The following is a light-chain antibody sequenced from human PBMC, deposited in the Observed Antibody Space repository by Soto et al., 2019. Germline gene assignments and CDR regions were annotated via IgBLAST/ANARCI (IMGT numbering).Light chain of an antibody. V-gene: IGKV3-20*01. Sequence: EIVLTQSPGTLSLSPGERATLSCRASQSVSSSYLAWYQQKPGQAPRLLIYGASSRATGIPDRCSGSGSGTDFTLTISRLEPEDFAVYYCQQYGSSPPFTFGVGTKVEIK. J-gene: IGKJ4*01. CDR3: QQYGSSPPFT. CDR1: QSVSSSY. CDR2: GAS.